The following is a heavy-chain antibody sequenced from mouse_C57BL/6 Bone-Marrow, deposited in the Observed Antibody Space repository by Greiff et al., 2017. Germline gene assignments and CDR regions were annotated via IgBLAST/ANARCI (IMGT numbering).Heavy chain of an antibody. CDR2: ISDGGSYT. V-gene: IGHV5-4*03. Sequence: EVMLVESGGGLVKPGGSLKLSCAASGFTFSSYAMSWVRQTPEKRLEWVATISDGGSYTYYPDNVKGRITISRDNAKNNLYLQMSHLKSEDTAMFYCARGPSRTGTDYWGKGTTLTASS. CDR1: GFTFSSYA. CDR3: ARGPSRTGTDY. J-gene: IGHJ2*01. D-gene: IGHD4-1*01.